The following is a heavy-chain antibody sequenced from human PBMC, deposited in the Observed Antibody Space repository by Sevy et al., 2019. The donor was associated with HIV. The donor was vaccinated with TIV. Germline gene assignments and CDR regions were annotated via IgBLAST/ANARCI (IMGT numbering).Heavy chain of an antibody. V-gene: IGHV3-15*01. CDR2: IKSKIDGGTT. Sequence: GGSLRLSCAASGFTFSNAWMSWVRQAPGKGLEWVGRIKSKIDGGTTDYAAPVKGRFIISRDDSKNTLYLQMSSLKSEDTAVYYCITDPGYSGYDEEGNNYYYYGMDVWGQGTTVTVSS. CDR1: GFTFSNAW. D-gene: IGHD5-12*01. CDR3: ITDPGYSGYDEEGNNYYYYGMDV. J-gene: IGHJ6*02.